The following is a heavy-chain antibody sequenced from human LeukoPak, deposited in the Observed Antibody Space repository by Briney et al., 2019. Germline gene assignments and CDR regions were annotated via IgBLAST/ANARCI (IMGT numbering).Heavy chain of an antibody. D-gene: IGHD3-3*01. CDR3: ARTSKRVVFIDY. CDR1: GGSISSSNW. V-gene: IGHV4-4*02. J-gene: IGHJ4*02. CDR2: IYHSGST. Sequence: PSETLSLTCAVSGGSISSSNWWSWVRQPPGKGLEWIGEIYHSGSTNYNPSLKSRVTISVDTSKNQFSLKLSSVTAADTAVYYCARTSKRVVFIDYWGQGTLVTVSS.